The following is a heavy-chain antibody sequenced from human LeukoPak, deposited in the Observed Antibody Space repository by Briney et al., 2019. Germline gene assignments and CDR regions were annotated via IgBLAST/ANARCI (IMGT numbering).Heavy chain of an antibody. Sequence: SVKVSCKASGGSFSTSGISWVRQAPGQGLEWMGGVIPTYGTPSYAQKFQGRVTITTDESTSTAYMELSSLRSEDTAVYYCARDHWGIVENGYDYFYYDMDVWGQGTTVTVSS. CDR3: ARDHWGIVENGYDYFYYDMDV. D-gene: IGHD7-27*01. V-gene: IGHV1-69*05. J-gene: IGHJ6*02. CDR1: GGSFSTSG. CDR2: VIPTYGTP.